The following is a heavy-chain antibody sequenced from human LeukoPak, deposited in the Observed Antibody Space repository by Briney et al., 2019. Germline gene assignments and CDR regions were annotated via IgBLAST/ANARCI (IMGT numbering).Heavy chain of an antibody. J-gene: IGHJ6*03. CDR3: AKAATVTTVIYYYYYMDV. D-gene: IGHD4-17*01. V-gene: IGHV3-30*02. CDR1: AFTFSPYG. Sequence: GGSLRLPCAASAFTFSPYGMHWVRQAPGKGLEWVAFIRYDGTNKYYADSVRGRFTISRDNSKNTLHLQMNSLRAEDTAVYYCAKAATVTTVIYYYYYMDVWGKGTTVTISS. CDR2: IRYDGTNK.